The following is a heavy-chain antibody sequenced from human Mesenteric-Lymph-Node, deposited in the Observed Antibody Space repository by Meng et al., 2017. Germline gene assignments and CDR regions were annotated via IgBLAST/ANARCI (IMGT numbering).Heavy chain of an antibody. CDR1: GYTLTELS. V-gene: IGHV1-24*01. Sequence: ASVKVSCKVSGYTLTELSMHWVRQAPGKGLEWMGGFDPEDGETIYAQKFQGRVTMTEDTSTDTAYMELSSLRSEDTAVYYCAVQYSSSWYSYFQHWGQGTLVTVSS. CDR2: FDPEDGET. D-gene: IGHD6-13*01. CDR3: AVQYSSSWYSYFQH. J-gene: IGHJ1*01.